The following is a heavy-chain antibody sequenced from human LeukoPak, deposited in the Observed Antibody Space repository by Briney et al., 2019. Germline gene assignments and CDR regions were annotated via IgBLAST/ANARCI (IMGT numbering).Heavy chain of an antibody. CDR1: GFTFDDYA. V-gene: IGHV3-9*01. D-gene: IGHD3-10*01. CDR2: ISWNSGSI. CDR3: AKGVVRDGSGSYYNSVY. Sequence: HPDRSLRLSCAASGFTFDDYAMLWVRQAPGKGLEWVSGISWNSGSIGYADSVKGRFTISRDNAKNSLYLQMNSLRAEDTAVYYCAKGVVRDGSGSYYNSVYWGQGTLVTVSS. J-gene: IGHJ4*02.